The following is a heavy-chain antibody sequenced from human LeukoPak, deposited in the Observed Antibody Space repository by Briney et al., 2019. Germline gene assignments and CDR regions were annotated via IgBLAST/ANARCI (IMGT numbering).Heavy chain of an antibody. J-gene: IGHJ4*02. Sequence: GGSLRLSCAASGFTFSTSAMNWVRQAPGKGLEWLCGISCSGNGTYYVDSVKGRFTISRDNSQNMLYLLMNSLTVEDSATYYCATRTMSAFDSWGQGTLLIVSS. D-gene: IGHD5-24*01. V-gene: IGHV3-23*05. CDR2: ISCSGNGT. CDR1: GFTFSTSA. CDR3: ATRTMSAFDS.